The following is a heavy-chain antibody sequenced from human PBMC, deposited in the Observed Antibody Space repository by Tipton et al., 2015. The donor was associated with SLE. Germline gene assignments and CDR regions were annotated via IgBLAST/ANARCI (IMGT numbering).Heavy chain of an antibody. CDR3: ARQEGGDRAGY. J-gene: IGHJ4*02. CDR2: IYYSGST. D-gene: IGHD4-17*01. CDR1: GGSISSSSYY. Sequence: TLSLTCTVSGGSISSSSYYWGWIRQPPGKGLEWIGSIYYSGSTHYNPSLKSRVTISVDTSKNQFSLKLSSVTAADTAVYYCARQEGGDRAGYWGQGTLVTVSS. V-gene: IGHV4-39*07.